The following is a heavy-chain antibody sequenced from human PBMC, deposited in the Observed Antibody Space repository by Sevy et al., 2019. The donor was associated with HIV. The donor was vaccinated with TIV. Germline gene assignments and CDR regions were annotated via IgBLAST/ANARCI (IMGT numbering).Heavy chain of an antibody. Sequence: GGSLRLSCAASGFTFSDYYMNWVRQAPGKGLEWVSYICSSGITIYYADSVKGRFTISRDNAKNSLYLQMNSLRAEDTAVYYCARRGRSSSLSHFDYWGQGTLVTVSS. V-gene: IGHV3-11*01. CDR1: GFTFSDYY. J-gene: IGHJ4*02. D-gene: IGHD6-6*01. CDR2: ICSSGITI. CDR3: ARRGRSSSLSHFDY.